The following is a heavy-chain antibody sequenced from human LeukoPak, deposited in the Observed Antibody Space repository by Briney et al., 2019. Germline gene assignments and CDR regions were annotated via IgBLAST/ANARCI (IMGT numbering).Heavy chain of an antibody. D-gene: IGHD2-2*01. J-gene: IGHJ4*02. Sequence: RASVKVSCKASGYTFTSYGISWVRQAPGQGLEWMGWISAYNGNTNYAQKLQGRVTMTTDTSTSTAYMELRSLRSDDTAVYYCARDSFEDIVVVPADYWGQGTLVTVCS. CDR3: ARDSFEDIVVVPADY. CDR1: GYTFTSYG. V-gene: IGHV1-18*01. CDR2: ISAYNGNT.